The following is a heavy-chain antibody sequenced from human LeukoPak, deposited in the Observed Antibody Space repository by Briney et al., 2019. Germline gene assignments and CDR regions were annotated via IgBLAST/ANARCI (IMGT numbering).Heavy chain of an antibody. Sequence: ASVKVSCKASGYTFINYGISWVRQAPGQGLEWMGWISVYNGNTKYAQELQGRVTMTTDTSTSTAYMELRSLRSDDTAVYYCARDRHYDASSVFDPWGQGTLVTVSS. D-gene: IGHD3-3*01. J-gene: IGHJ5*02. CDR1: GYTFINYG. CDR2: ISVYNGNT. V-gene: IGHV1-18*01. CDR3: ARDRHYDASSVFDP.